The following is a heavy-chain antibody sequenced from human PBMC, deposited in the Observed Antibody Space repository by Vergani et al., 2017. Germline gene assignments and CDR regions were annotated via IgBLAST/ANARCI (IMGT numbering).Heavy chain of an antibody. Sequence: QVQLVQSGAEVKKPGSSVKVSCKASGYTFTGYYMHWVRQAPGQGLEWMGWINPNSGGTNYAQKFQGRVTMTEDTSTDTAYMELSSLRSEDTAVYYCATDIRYCSSTSCNYYYYYGMDVWGQGTTVTVSS. V-gene: IGHV1-2*02. CDR2: INPNSGGT. CDR1: GYTFTGYY. J-gene: IGHJ6*02. CDR3: ATDIRYCSSTSCNYYYYYGMDV. D-gene: IGHD2-2*01.